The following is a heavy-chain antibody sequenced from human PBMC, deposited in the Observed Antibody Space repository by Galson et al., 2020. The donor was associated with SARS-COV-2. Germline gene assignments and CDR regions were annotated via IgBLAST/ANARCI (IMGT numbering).Heavy chain of an antibody. D-gene: IGHD3-22*01. CDR2: IYYSGST. J-gene: IGHJ3*02. Sequence: SETLSLTCTVSGGSVSSGSYYWSWIRQPPGKGLEWIGYIYYSGSTNYNPSLKSRVTIPVDTSKNHVSLKLSSVTAADTAVYYCAIGLYYYGSSGSARLDAFNIWGQGTMVTVSS. CDR1: GGSVSSGSYY. CDR3: AIGLYYYGSSGSARLDAFNI. V-gene: IGHV4-61*03.